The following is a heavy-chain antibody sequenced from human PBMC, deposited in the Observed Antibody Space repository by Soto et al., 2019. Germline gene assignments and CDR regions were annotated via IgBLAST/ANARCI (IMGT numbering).Heavy chain of an antibody. J-gene: IGHJ1*01. CDR2: IRSKAYGGTT. D-gene: IGHD3-9*01. V-gene: IGHV3-49*03. Sequence: GGSLRLSCTASGFTFGDYAMSWFRQAPGKGLEWVGFIRSKAYGGTTEYAASVKGRFTISRDDSKSIAYLQMNSLKTEDTAVYYCTRDRRDYDILTGYLTAEYLQHWGQGTLVTVSS. CDR3: TRDRRDYDILTGYLTAEYLQH. CDR1: GFTFGDYA.